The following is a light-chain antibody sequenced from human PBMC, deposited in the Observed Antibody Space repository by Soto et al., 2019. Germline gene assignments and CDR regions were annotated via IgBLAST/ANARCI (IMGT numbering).Light chain of an antibody. CDR3: QQANSFPFT. V-gene: IGKV1-12*02. Sequence: DIQMTQSPSSVSASIGDRVTITCRASQIIGTWLAWYQQKPGKAPTLLIYGASTLQSGVPSRFRGSGSGTDFTLTITNLQAEDSAIYYCQQANSFPFTFGPGTKVDIK. CDR2: GAS. CDR1: QIIGTW. J-gene: IGKJ3*01.